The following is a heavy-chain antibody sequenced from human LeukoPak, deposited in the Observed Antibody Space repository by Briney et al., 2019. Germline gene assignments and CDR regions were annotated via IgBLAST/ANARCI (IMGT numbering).Heavy chain of an antibody. CDR2: INPNTGGT. Sequence: VAPVKVSCKASGYTFTGYYMHWVRQAPGQGLEWMGLINPNTGGTNYAQRFQGRVTMTRDTSISTVYMDLRSLRSDDTAVYYCARDRWQQLDWFDPWGQGTLVIVSS. D-gene: IGHD5-24*01. V-gene: IGHV1-2*02. CDR3: ARDRWQQLDWFDP. CDR1: GYTFTGYY. J-gene: IGHJ5*02.